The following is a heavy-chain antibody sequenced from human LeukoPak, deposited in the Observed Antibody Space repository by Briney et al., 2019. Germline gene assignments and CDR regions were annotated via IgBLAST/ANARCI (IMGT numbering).Heavy chain of an antibody. J-gene: IGHJ6*02. Sequence: PSETLSLTCTVSGCPIGSYYWSWIRQPPGKGLEWIGDIYYSGSTNYNPSLESRAIISIDTSKNQFFFDLSAVTAADTAVYHCTRGYNGVDVWGHGTAVTVSS. CDR1: GCPIGSYY. V-gene: IGHV4-59*08. CDR3: TRGYNGVDV. CDR2: IYYSGST.